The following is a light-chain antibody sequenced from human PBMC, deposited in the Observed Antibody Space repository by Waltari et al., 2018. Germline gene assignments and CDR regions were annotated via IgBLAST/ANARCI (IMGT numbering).Light chain of an antibody. V-gene: IGKV3-20*01. CDR3: QQYGSSLYT. Sequence: ENVLTQSPGTLSLSPGEGATLSCRASQSVSSSYLAWYQQKPGQAPRILIYGASSRATGIPDRFSGSGSGTDFTLTISRLEPEDFAVYYCQQYGSSLYTFGQGTKLEI. J-gene: IGKJ2*01. CDR2: GAS. CDR1: QSVSSSY.